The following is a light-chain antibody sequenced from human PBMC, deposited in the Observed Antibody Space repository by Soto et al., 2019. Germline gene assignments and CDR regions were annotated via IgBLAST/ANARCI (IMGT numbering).Light chain of an antibody. CDR3: QQRRYWPVT. J-gene: IGKJ1*01. CDR1: QIVSSY. Sequence: EIVLTQSPAILSMSPGERAPLSCRASQIVSSYFAWYQQKPGQAPRLLIYDASNRATGVPARFSGSGSGTDFTLTISSLEPEDFAVYYCQQRRYWPVTFGQGTKVEIK. V-gene: IGKV3-11*01. CDR2: DAS.